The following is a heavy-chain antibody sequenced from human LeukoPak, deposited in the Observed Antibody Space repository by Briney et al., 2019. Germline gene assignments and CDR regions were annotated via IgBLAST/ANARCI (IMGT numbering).Heavy chain of an antibody. J-gene: IGHJ3*02. CDR3: ANEYSKGDI. D-gene: IGHD1-26*01. CDR2: ISGSGGNT. Sequence: GGSLRLSCAASGFIFSNYVMSWVRQAPGKGLGWVSAISGSGGNTYYADSVKGRFTISRDNSKNTLYLQMNRLRAEDAAVYYCANEYSKGDIWGQGTMVTVSS. CDR1: GFIFSNYV. V-gene: IGHV3-23*01.